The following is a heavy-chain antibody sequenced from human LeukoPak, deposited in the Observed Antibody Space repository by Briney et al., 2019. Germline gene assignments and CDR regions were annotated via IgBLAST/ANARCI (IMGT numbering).Heavy chain of an antibody. CDR1: GFDFSSYS. Sequence: GGSLRLSCAASGFDFSSYSMNWVRQAPGKGLEWVSAISPWSDYIYYADSVKGRFAISRDNAKNSLYLQMNSLRAEDTAVYYCVRGSLASGVVVYYYYYLDVWGKGTTVTVSS. V-gene: IGHV3-21*01. J-gene: IGHJ6*03. CDR2: ISPWSDYI. D-gene: IGHD3-3*01. CDR3: VRGSLASGVVVYYYYYLDV.